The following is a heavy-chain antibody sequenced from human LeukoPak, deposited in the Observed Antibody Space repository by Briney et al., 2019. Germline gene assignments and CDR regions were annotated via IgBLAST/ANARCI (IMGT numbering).Heavy chain of an antibody. D-gene: IGHD2-2*01. J-gene: IGHJ5*02. CDR1: GFTFSSYA. CDR3: AKGWSQLLISWFDP. Sequence: GGSLRLSCAASGFTFSSYAMSWVRQAPGRGLEWVSAISGSGGSTYYADSVKGRFTISRDNSKNTLYLQMNSLRAEDTAVYYCAKGWSQLLISWFDPWGQGTLVTVSS. CDR2: ISGSGGST. V-gene: IGHV3-23*01.